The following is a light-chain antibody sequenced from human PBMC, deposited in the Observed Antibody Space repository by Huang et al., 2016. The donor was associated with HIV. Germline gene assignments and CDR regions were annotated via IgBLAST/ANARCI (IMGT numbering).Light chain of an antibody. CDR2: GAS. CDR1: QSVSSD. V-gene: IGKV3-15*01. Sequence: EIVMPQSPATLSVSPGERATLSCRASQSVSSDLAWYQQKPGQAPRLLIYGASTRATGIPARFSGSGSGTEFTLTISSLQSEDFAVYYCQQYNNWLWTFGQGTKVEIK. CDR3: QQYNNWLWT. J-gene: IGKJ1*01.